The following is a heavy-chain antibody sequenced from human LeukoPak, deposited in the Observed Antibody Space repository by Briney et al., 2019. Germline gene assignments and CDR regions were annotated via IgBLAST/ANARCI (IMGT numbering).Heavy chain of an antibody. CDR3: ARDRGCDFFSRDAFDI. D-gene: IGHD5-12*01. J-gene: IGHJ3*02. CDR1: GFTFSRYS. V-gene: IGHV3-21*01. CDR2: ISTSSSYI. Sequence: PGGSLRLSCAASGFTFSRYSMNWVRQAPGKGLEWVSSISTSSSYIYHIDSVKGRFTISRDNAKNSLYLQMNSLRAEDTAVYYCARDRGCDFFSRDAFDIWGQGTMVTVSS.